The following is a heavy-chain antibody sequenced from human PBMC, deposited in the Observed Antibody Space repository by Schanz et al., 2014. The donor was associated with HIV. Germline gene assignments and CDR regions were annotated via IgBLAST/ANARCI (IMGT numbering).Heavy chain of an antibody. CDR2: TWYDGSNK. D-gene: IGHD3-16*01. V-gene: IGHV3-33*01. Sequence: QVQLVESGGGVVQPGRSLRLSCAASGFTFRSYGMHWVRQAPGKGLEWVAVTWYDGSNKYYADSVKGRFTISRDNAKNSLFLQMSSLRAEDTAVYYCAREEAGGGLQIWGQGTLVTVSS. CDR3: AREEAGGGLQI. J-gene: IGHJ4*02. CDR1: GFTFRSYG.